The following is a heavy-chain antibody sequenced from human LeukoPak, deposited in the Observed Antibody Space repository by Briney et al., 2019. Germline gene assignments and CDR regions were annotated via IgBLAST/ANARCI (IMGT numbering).Heavy chain of an antibody. Sequence: ASVKVSCKASGYTFTSYGISWVRQAPGQGLEWMGWISAYNGNTNYAQKLQGRVTMTTDTSTSTAYMELRSLRSDDTAVYYCARDSFIVVVPAAIRARGPLSHMDVWGKGTTVTVSS. D-gene: IGHD2-2*01. V-gene: IGHV1-18*01. CDR3: ARDSFIVVVPAAIRARGPLSHMDV. J-gene: IGHJ6*03. CDR1: GYTFTSYG. CDR2: ISAYNGNT.